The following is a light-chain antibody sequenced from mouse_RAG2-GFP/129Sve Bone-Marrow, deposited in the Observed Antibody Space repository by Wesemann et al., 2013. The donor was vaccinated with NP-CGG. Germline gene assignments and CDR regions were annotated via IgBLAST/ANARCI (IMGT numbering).Light chain of an antibody. CDR1: KCKL. J-gene: IGKJ5*01. CDR3: QQWSSNPLT. CDR2: YTS. V-gene: IGKV4-50*01. Sequence: ENVLTQSPAIMSASSRGEGHHELQGQLKCKLHVLVPAEVRCLPKLWIYYTSNLASGVPARFSGSGSGTSYSLTINSMEAEDAATYYCQQWSSNPLTFGAGTKLELK.